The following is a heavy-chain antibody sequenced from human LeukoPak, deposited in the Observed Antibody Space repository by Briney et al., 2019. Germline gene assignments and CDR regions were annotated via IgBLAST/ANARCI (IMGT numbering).Heavy chain of an antibody. CDR1: GYSFSGYY. D-gene: IGHD4-23*01. Sequence: ASVKVSCEASGYSFSGYYLHWVRQAPGQGLEWMGWIDPKRDPKRGGTNYAQNFQGRVTMTRDTSLSTAYMELTSLTSDDTAVDYCARATNGGNTIDYWGQGTLVTVSS. V-gene: IGHV1-2*02. CDR3: ARATNGGNTIDY. J-gene: IGHJ4*02. CDR2: IDPKRDPKRGGT.